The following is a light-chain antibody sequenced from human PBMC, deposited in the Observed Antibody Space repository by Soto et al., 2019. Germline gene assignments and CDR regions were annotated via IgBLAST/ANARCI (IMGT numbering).Light chain of an antibody. CDR2: AAS. CDR1: QSVSSNY. J-gene: IGKJ4*01. CDR3: HQRSDWPLT. Sequence: EIVLTQSPGTLSLSPGERATLSCRASQSVSSNYLAWFQQKPGQAPRLLIYAASSRATGIPDRFSGSGSGTDFTLTISSLDPEDSAVYYCHQRSDWPLTFGGGTKVDIK. V-gene: IGKV3D-20*02.